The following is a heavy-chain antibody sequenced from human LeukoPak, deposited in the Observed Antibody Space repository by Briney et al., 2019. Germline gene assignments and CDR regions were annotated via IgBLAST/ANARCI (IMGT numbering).Heavy chain of an antibody. V-gene: IGHV3-30*03. D-gene: IGHD5-12*01. Sequence: GGSLRLSCAASGFTFSAYGMHWVRQAPGKGLEWVAVIAFDGSIKNYVDSVKGRFTISRDNSKSTLYLQMNSLSAEDTGVYYCAREDSGYDFVYWGQGTLVTVSS. J-gene: IGHJ4*02. CDR2: IAFDGSIK. CDR1: GFTFSAYG. CDR3: AREDSGYDFVY.